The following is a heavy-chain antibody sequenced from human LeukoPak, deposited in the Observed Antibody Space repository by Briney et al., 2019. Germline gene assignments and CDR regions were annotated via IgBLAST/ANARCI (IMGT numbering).Heavy chain of an antibody. V-gene: IGHV3-23*01. J-gene: IGHJ3*02. CDR3: TTGVRPNTKAFDI. D-gene: IGHD2-8*01. Sequence: GGSLRLSCAASGFSFTNYVMNWVRQAPGKGLEWVSSSSESGSYTFYADSVRGRFPISRDNSKNTLYLQMNSLRAADTALYYCTTGVRPNTKAFDIWGQGTMVTVSS. CDR2: SSESGSYT. CDR1: GFSFTNYV.